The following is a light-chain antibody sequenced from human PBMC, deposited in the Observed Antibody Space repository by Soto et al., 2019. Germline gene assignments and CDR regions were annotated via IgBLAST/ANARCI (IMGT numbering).Light chain of an antibody. V-gene: IGKV3-20*01. J-gene: IGKJ4*01. CDR2: GAS. Sequence: EIVLTQSPGTLSVSPGERATLSCRASQSVGRNYLAWYQQKPGQAPRLLIHGASSRATGIPDRFSGSGSGTDFTLSISRLEPEDCAVYYCQQYAASPLTFGGGTKVETK. CDR3: QQYAASPLT. CDR1: QSVGRNY.